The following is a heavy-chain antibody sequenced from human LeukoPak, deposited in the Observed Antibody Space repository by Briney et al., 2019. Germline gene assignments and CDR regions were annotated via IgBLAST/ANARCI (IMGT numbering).Heavy chain of an antibody. CDR3: VRQRRYCSGDSCYQRTFDY. CDR1: GFTFSNYW. CDR2: IKQDGSEK. J-gene: IGHJ4*02. V-gene: IGHV3-7*01. D-gene: IGHD2-15*01. Sequence: GGSLRLSCAASGFTFSNYWMSWVRQAPGKGPEWVANIKQDGSEKSYVGSVTGRFTISRDNAKNSLYMQMNSPRAEDTAVYYCVRQRRYCSGDSCYQRTFDYWGQGTLVTVSS.